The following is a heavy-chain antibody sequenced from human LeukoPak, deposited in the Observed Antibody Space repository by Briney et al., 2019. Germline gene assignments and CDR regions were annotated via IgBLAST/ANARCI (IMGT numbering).Heavy chain of an antibody. V-gene: IGHV1-18*01. J-gene: IGHJ3*02. D-gene: IGHD2-2*01. Sequence: ASVKVSCKASGYTFTSYGISWVRQAPGQGLEWMGWISAYNGNTNYAQELQGRVTMTTDTFTSTAYMELRSLRSDDTAVYYCARDGPRKYQLLIDIWGQGTMVTVSS. CDR1: GYTFTSYG. CDR3: ARDGPRKYQLLIDI. CDR2: ISAYNGNT.